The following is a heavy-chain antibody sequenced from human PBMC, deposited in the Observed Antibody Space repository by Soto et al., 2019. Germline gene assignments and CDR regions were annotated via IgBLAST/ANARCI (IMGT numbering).Heavy chain of an antibody. CDR3: ARGATSDWPFDH. D-gene: IGHD6-19*01. CDR2: INAGNGDT. CDR1: GYIFTAYA. Sequence: QVPLVQSGAEVKKPGASVQVSCKASGYIFTAYAVHWVRQAPGHRLEWMGWINAGNGDTKYSQKFQGRVTITRDTSASTVYMDLSSLTSEDTAVYYCARGATSDWPFDHWGQGTLVTVSS. V-gene: IGHV1-3*01. J-gene: IGHJ4*02.